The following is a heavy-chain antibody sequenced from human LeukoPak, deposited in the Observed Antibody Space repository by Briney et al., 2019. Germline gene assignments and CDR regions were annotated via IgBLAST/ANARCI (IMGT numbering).Heavy chain of an antibody. J-gene: IGHJ2*01. CDR2: IYYSGST. D-gene: IGHD6-19*01. CDR3: ARHSAEAVAGYWYFDL. V-gene: IGHV4-59*08. Sequence: SETLSLTCAVYGGSFSGYYWSWIRQPPGKGLEWIGYIYYSGSTNYNPSLKSRVTISVDTSKNQFSLKLSSVTAADTAVYYCARHSAEAVAGYWYFDLWGRGTLVTVSS. CDR1: GGSFSGYY.